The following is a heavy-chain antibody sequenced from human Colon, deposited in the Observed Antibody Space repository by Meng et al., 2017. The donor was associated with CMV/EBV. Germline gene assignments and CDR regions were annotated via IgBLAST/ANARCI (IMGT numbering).Heavy chain of an antibody. CDR2: ISASGSPI. CDR3: VGSRVRYIFDH. J-gene: IGHJ4*02. CDR1: GFDFSDYY. D-gene: IGHD5-18*01. Sequence: GESLKISYAASGFDFSDYYMTWVRQAPGKGLEWISYISASGSPIYYADSVQGRFTISRDNAKASLYLHMNSLTAEDTGVYYCVGSRVRYIFDHWGQGTLVTVSS. V-gene: IGHV3-11*01.